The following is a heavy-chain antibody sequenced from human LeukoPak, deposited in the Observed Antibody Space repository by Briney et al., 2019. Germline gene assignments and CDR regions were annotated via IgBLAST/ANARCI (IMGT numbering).Heavy chain of an antibody. CDR2: IHDSGST. D-gene: IGHD3-22*01. CDR3: ARLYYYDSTPLFDY. Sequence: KTSETLSLTCTVSGGSISNYYWSWIRQSPEKGLEWIGYIHDSGSTNYNPSLKSRVTISVDTSKNQFSLKLSSVTAADTAVYYCARLYYYDSTPLFDYWGQGTLVTVSS. J-gene: IGHJ4*02. V-gene: IGHV4-59*08. CDR1: GGSISNYY.